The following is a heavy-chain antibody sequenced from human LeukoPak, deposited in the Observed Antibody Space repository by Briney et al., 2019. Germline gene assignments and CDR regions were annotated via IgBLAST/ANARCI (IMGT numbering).Heavy chain of an antibody. D-gene: IGHD1-26*01. CDR1: GFTFSSYS. Sequence: NPGGSLRLSCAASGFTFSSYSMNWVRQAPWKGLEWVSSISSSSSYIYYADSVKGRFTISRDNAKNSLYLQMNSLRAEDTAVYYCARGTEWGPYYFDYWGQGTLVTVSS. J-gene: IGHJ4*02. CDR2: ISSSSSYI. V-gene: IGHV3-21*01. CDR3: ARGTEWGPYYFDY.